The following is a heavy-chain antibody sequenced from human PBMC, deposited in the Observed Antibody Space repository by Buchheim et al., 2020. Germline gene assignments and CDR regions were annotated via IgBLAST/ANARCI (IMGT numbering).Heavy chain of an antibody. J-gene: IGHJ4*02. CDR3: ARDGVGSGYDFDY. CDR2: ITYDGTNK. CDR1: GITFSTFA. V-gene: IGHV3-30-3*01. D-gene: IGHD5-12*01. Sequence: QAQLVESGGGVVQPGRSLRLSCAASGITFSTFAMHWVRQAPGKGLEWVAVITYDGTNKYYSDSVKGRFTVSRDNSTNTLFLQMSSLRAEDTAVYYCARDGVGSGYDFDYWGQGTL.